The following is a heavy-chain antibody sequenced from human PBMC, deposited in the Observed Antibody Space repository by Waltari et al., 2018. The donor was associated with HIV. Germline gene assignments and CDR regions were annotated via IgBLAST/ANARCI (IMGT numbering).Heavy chain of an antibody. Sequence: QVQLVESGGGVGQPGGALSPSGSGSGLPLSGYAMHWVRQATGKGLEWVAVISSDGSNKYYADSVKGRFIISRDNSKNILYLQMSSLRAEDTALYYCARGAILGWYFDYWGQGTLVTVSS. CDR1: GLPLSGYA. CDR2: ISSDGSNK. CDR3: ARGAILGWYFDY. D-gene: IGHD3-3*01. J-gene: IGHJ4*02. V-gene: IGHV3-30-3*01.